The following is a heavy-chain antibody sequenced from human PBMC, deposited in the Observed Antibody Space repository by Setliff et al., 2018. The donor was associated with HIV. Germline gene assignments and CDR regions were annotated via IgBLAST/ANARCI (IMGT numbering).Heavy chain of an antibody. CDR3: ARESRDIVATSPLDY. V-gene: IGHV1-18*01. J-gene: IGHJ4*02. D-gene: IGHD5-12*01. CDR2: INAYNGNT. Sequence: ASVKVSCKASGYTFASYGISWVRQAPGQGLEWMGWINAYNGNTHYAQKLQGRVTMTRDTSISTAYMELSRLISDDTAVYYCARESRDIVATSPLDYWGQGTLVTVS. CDR1: GYTFASYG.